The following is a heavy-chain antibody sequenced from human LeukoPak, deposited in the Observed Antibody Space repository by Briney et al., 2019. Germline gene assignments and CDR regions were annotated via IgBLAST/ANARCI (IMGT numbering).Heavy chain of an antibody. J-gene: IGHJ3*02. CDR1: GFTFDDYA. D-gene: IGHD3-22*01. V-gene: IGHV3-9*01. Sequence: GGSLRLSCAASGFTFDDYAMHWVRQAPGKGLEWVSGISWNSGSIGYADSVKGRFTISRDNAKNSLYLQMNSLRAEDTALYYCAKGRSSGSGYKGLDAFDIWGQGTMVTVSS. CDR2: ISWNSGSI. CDR3: AKGRSSGSGYKGLDAFDI.